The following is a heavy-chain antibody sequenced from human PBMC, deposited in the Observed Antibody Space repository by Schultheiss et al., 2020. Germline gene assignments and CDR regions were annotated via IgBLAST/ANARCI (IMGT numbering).Heavy chain of an antibody. Sequence: SETLSLTCTVSGGSISSGGYYWSWIRQHPGKGLEWIGYIYYSGSTYYNPSLKSRVTISVDTSKNQFSLKLSSVTAADTAVYYCARAREGGGWFDPWGQGTLVNVS. CDR3: ARAREGGGWFDP. J-gene: IGHJ5*02. V-gene: IGHV4-31*03. CDR1: GGSISSGGYY. CDR2: IYYSGST. D-gene: IGHD3-10*01.